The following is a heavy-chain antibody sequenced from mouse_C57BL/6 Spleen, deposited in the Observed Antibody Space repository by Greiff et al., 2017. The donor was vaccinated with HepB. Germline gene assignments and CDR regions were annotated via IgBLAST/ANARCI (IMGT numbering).Heavy chain of an antibody. D-gene: IGHD2-5*01. Sequence: EVQVVESGGGLVQPGGSLKLSCAASGFTFSDYYMYWVRQTPEKRLEWVAYISNGGGSTYYPDTVKGRFTISRDNAKNTLYLQMSRLKSEDTAMYYCARQGESPYYSNLFFDYWGQGTTLTVSS. V-gene: IGHV5-12*01. CDR2: ISNGGGST. J-gene: IGHJ2*01. CDR1: GFTFSDYY. CDR3: ARQGESPYYSNLFFDY.